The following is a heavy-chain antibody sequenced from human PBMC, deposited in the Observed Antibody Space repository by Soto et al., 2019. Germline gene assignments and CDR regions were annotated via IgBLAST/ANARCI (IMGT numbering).Heavy chain of an antibody. J-gene: IGHJ4*02. D-gene: IGHD3-22*01. V-gene: IGHV3-64D*06. CDR1: GFTFSIYA. CDR3: VKGAYYYDSSGYVDY. Sequence: GGSLRLSCSASGFTFSIYAMHWVRQAPGKGLEYVSSISINGGSTHYADSVKGRFTISRDNSKNTQYLQMSSLRADDTALYYCVKGAYYYDSSGYVDYWGQGTLVTVSS. CDR2: ISINGGST.